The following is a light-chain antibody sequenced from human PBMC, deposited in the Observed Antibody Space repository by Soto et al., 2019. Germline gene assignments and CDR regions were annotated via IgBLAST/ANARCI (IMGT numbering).Light chain of an antibody. CDR1: SSDVGAYNY. J-gene: IGLJ1*01. CDR2: DVS. CDR3: CSYATTYTKV. Sequence: QSALTQPRSVSGSPGQSVTISCTGTSSDVGAYNYVSWYQQHPGKAPKLMIYDVSKRPSGVPDRFSGSKSANTASLTISGLQAEDEADYYCCSYATTYTKVFGTGTKVTVL. V-gene: IGLV2-11*01.